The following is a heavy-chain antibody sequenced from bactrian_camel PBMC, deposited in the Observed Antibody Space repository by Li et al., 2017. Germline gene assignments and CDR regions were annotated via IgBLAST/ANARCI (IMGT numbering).Heavy chain of an antibody. J-gene: IGHJ4*01. Sequence: HVQLVESGGGSVEAGGSLRLSCTFRSYTYAALCMGWFRQAPGKEREFVSSIDSDGATEYADFVQGRFTISRGNARNTMYLRLNNLRPEDTAMYYCKDEVHCTAAQYDLDVWGQGTQVTVS. CDR1: SYTYAALC. CDR2: IDSDGAT. D-gene: IGHD3*01. CDR3: KDEVHCTAAQYDLDV. V-gene: IGHV3S60*01.